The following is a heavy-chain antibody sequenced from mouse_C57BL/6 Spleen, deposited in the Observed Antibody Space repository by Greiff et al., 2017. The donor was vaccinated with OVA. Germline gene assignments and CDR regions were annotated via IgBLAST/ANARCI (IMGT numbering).Heavy chain of an antibody. CDR1: GYSFTSYY. CDR2: IYPGSGNT. J-gene: IGHJ2*01. D-gene: IGHD2-4*01. Sequence: VQGVESGPELVKPGASVKISCKASGYSFTSYYIHWVKQRPGQGLEWIGWIYPGSGNTKYNEKFKGKATLTADTSSSTAYMQLSSLTSEDSAVYYCARRGYDYDGEGFDYWGQGTTLTVSS. V-gene: IGHV1-66*01. CDR3: ARRGYDYDGEGFDY.